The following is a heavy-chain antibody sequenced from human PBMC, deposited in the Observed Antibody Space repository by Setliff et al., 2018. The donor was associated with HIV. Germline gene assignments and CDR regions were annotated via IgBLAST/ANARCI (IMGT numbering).Heavy chain of an antibody. V-gene: IGHV1-69*10. CDR3: AKGSFDSSGWAHYYYYYMDV. CDR1: GGTFSNYA. Sequence: SVKVSCKASGGTFSNYAITWVRQAPGQGLELMGGIIPMLSIANYAQKFRGRVTLTADKSTSTAYMELSSQRSEDTTMYYCAKGSFDSSGWAHYYYYYMDVWGKGTTVTVSS. D-gene: IGHD6-19*01. CDR2: IIPMLSIA. J-gene: IGHJ6*03.